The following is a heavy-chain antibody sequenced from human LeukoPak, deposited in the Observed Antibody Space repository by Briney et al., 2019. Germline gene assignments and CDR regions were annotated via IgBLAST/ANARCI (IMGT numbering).Heavy chain of an antibody. V-gene: IGHV3-21*01. CDR1: GFTFSSYT. CDR3: ARDDSGSYSYYFQY. J-gene: IGHJ4*02. CDR2: ISRSSSYI. D-gene: IGHD1-26*01. Sequence: GGSLRLSCAASGFTFSSYTMNWVRQAPGKGLEWVSSISRSSSYISYANSVKGRFTISRDNAKNALYLQMNSLRAEDTAVYYCARDDSGSYSYYFQYWGQGTLVTVSS.